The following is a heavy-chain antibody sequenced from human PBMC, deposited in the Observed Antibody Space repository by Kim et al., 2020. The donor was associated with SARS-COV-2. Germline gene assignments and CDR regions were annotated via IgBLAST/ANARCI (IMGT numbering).Heavy chain of an antibody. D-gene: IGHD6-19*01. CDR1: GFTFGPYA. CDR3: VKDSDYSSGWHDGLFDS. Sequence: GGSLRLSCAASGFTFGPYAMHWVRQAPGKGLEWVAGIRYDGINRYYADSVKGRFTISRDTSKNTLYLQMNSLRAEDTALYYCVKDSDYSSGWHDGLFDSWGQGTLVTVSS. J-gene: IGHJ4*02. CDR2: IRYDGINR. V-gene: IGHV3-30*02.